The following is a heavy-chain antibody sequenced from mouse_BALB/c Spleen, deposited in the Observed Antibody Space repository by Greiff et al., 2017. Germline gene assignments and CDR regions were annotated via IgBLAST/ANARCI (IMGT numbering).Heavy chain of an antibody. CDR1: GFNIKDTY. CDR3: ARYYGSSSYAMDY. V-gene: IGHV14-3*02. D-gene: IGHD1-1*01. Sequence: EVKLQESGAELVKPGASVKLSCTASGFNIKDTYMHWVKQRPEQGLEWIGRIDPANGNTKYDPKFQGKATITADTSSNTAYLQLSSLTSEDTAVYYCARYYGSSSYAMDYWGQGTSVTVSS. J-gene: IGHJ4*01. CDR2: IDPANGNT.